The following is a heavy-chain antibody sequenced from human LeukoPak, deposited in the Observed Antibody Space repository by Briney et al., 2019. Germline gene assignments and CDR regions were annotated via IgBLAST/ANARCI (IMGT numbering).Heavy chain of an antibody. CDR2: IYSGGST. V-gene: IGHV3-66*02. CDR1: GFTVSSNY. D-gene: IGHD4-11*01. Sequence: GGSLRLSCAASGFTVSSNYMSWVRQAPGKGLEWVSVIYSGGSTYYADSVKGRFTISRDNSKNTLYLQMNSLRAEDTAVYYCARVGFSNWWFDPWGQGTLITVSS. CDR3: ARVGFSNWWFDP. J-gene: IGHJ5*02.